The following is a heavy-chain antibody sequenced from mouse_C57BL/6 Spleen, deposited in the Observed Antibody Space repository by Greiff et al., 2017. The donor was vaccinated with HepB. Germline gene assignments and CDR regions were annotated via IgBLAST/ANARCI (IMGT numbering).Heavy chain of an antibody. D-gene: IGHD2-3*01. J-gene: IGHJ1*03. CDR3: ARDDGYPLWYFDV. CDR2: IYPGDGDT. Sequence: QVQLQQSGPELVKPGASVKISCKASGYAFSSSWMNWVKQRPGKGLEWIGRIYPGDGDTNYNGKFKGKATLTADKSSSTAYMQLSSLTSEDSAVYFCARDDGYPLWYFDVWGTGTTVTVSS. CDR1: GYAFSSSW. V-gene: IGHV1-82*01.